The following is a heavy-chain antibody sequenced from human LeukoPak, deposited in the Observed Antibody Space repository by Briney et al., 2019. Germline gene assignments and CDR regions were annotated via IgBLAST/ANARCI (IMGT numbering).Heavy chain of an antibody. CDR3: ARGYLVRGPKDY. V-gene: IGHV3-30-3*01. CDR2: ISYDGSNK. J-gene: IGHJ4*02. Sequence: GGSLRLSCAASGFTFSSYVMHWVRQAPGKGLEWVAVISYDGSNKYYADSVKGRFTISRDNSKNTLYLQMSSLRAEDTAVYSCARGYLVRGPKDYWGQGTLVTVSS. D-gene: IGHD3-10*01. CDR1: GFTFSSYV.